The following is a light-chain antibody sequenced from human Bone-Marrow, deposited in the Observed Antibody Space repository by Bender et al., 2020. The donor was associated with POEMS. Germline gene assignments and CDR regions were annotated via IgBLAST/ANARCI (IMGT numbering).Light chain of an antibody. J-gene: IGLJ3*02. CDR1: STDVGGYNL. CDR3: CSYAGSSTWV. V-gene: IGLV2-23*01. CDR2: EGS. Sequence: QSALTQPASVSGSPGQSITISCAGTSTDVGGYNLVSWYQHHPDKAPKLIIYEGSKRPSGVSNRFSGSKSGNTASLTVSGLQAEDEADYHCCSYAGSSTWVFGGGTKLTVL.